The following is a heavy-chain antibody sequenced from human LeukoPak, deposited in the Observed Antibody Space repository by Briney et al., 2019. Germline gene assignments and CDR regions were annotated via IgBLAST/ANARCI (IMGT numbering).Heavy chain of an antibody. CDR2: IWYDGSNK. Sequence: GXSLSLSCAASGFTFSSYGMSWVRQAPGKGLEWVAVIWYDGSNKYYADSVKGRFTISRDNSKNTLYLQMNSLRAEDTAVYYCAKDLMVYAIGGSFDYWGQGTLVTVSS. D-gene: IGHD2-8*01. CDR3: AKDLMVYAIGGSFDY. V-gene: IGHV3-33*06. J-gene: IGHJ4*02. CDR1: GFTFSSYG.